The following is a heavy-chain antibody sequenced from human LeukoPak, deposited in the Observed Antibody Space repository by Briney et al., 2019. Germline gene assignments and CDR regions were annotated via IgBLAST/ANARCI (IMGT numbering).Heavy chain of an antibody. D-gene: IGHD6-19*01. CDR3: AKGPIAVAGPYDAFDI. CDR2: ISGSGGST. CDR1: GFTFSSYA. V-gene: IGHV3-23*01. Sequence: GGSLRLSCAASGFTFSSYAMSWVRQAPGKGLEWVSAISGSGGSTYYADSVKGRFTISRDNSKNTLYLQMNSLGAEDTAVYYCAKGPIAVAGPYDAFDIWGQGTMVTVSS. J-gene: IGHJ3*02.